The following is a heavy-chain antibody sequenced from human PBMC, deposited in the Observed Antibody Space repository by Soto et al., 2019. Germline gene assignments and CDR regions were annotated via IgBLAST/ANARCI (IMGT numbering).Heavy chain of an antibody. CDR3: ARDRGYDAHDYYYNAMDV. D-gene: IGHD2-15*01. CDR1: GFTFRTYT. V-gene: IGHV3-21*01. J-gene: IGHJ6*02. CDR2: IRGFSPYT. Sequence: EVQLVESGGGLVKPGGSLRLSCISSGFTFRTYTMNWVRQAPGKGLKCVSGIRGFSPYTFYAESVKGRFTISRDNAKNSLYLQMNSLRAEDTAVYYCARDRGYDAHDYYYNAMDVWGQGTTVTVSS.